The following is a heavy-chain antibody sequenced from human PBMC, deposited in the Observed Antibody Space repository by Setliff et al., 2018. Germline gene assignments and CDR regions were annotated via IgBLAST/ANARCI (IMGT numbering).Heavy chain of an antibody. Sequence: PGESLKISCKGSGYSFTSYWIGWVRQMPGKGLEWMGRMDPSDSYTNYSPSFQGHVTISADKSISTAYLQWSSLKASDTAMYYCARLGDYGAELDYWGQGTLVTVSS. CDR3: ARLGDYGAELDY. V-gene: IGHV5-10-1*01. D-gene: IGHD4-17*01. CDR1: GYSFTSYW. J-gene: IGHJ4*02. CDR2: MDPSDSYT.